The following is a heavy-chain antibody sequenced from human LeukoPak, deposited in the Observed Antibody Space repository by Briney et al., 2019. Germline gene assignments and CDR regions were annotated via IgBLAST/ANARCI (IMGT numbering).Heavy chain of an antibody. J-gene: IGHJ4*02. D-gene: IGHD6-6*01. CDR2: IYPGDSDI. Sequence: GASVKVSCKASGYTFTSYWIGWVRQMPGKGLEWMGIIYPGDSDIRYSPSFQGQVTISADKSISTAYLQWSSLRASDTAMYYCARHGYSSSYFDYWGQGTLVSVSS. V-gene: IGHV5-51*01. CDR1: GYTFTSYW. CDR3: ARHGYSSSYFDY.